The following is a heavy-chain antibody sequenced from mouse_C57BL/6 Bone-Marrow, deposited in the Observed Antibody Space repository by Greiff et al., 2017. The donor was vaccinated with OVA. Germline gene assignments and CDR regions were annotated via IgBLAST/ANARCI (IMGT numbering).Heavy chain of an antibody. CDR3: TREDGNFLGY. D-gene: IGHD2-1*01. V-gene: IGHV5-9-1*02. CDR2: ISSGGGYI. J-gene: IGHJ4*01. Sequence: EVQVVESGEGLVKPGGSLKLSCAASGFTFSSYAMSWVRQTPEKRLEWVAYISSGGGYIYYADTVKGRFIISRDNARNTLYLQMSSLKSEDTAMYYCTREDGNFLGYWGQGTSVTVSA. CDR1: GFTFSSYA.